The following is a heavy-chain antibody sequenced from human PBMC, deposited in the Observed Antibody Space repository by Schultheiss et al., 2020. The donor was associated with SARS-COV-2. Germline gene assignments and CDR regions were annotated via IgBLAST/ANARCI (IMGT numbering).Heavy chain of an antibody. J-gene: IGHJ4*02. CDR3: ARRDPVWPVVVAATGLALFDY. CDR1: GFTFSSYA. Sequence: GGSLRLSCAASGFTFSSYAMHWVRQAPGKGLEWVAVISYDGSNKYYADSVKGRFTISRDNSKNTLYLQMNSLRAEDTAVYYCARRDPVWPVVVAATGLALFDYWGQGTRVTVSS. CDR2: ISYDGSNK. D-gene: IGHD2-15*01. V-gene: IGHV3-30*04.